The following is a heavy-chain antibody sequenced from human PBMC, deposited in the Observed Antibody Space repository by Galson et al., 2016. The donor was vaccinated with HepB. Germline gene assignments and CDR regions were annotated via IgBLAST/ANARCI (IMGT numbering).Heavy chain of an antibody. CDR1: GFTFSGYA. J-gene: IGHJ4*02. Sequence: SLRLSCAASGFTFSGYAMNWVRQAPGKGLEWVSVISGSGDIIYYADSVRGRFTISRDNAKNSVYLLMNSPRAEDTAVYYCARDPQMTPVITANFDYWGQGTLVTVSS. V-gene: IGHV3-23*01. CDR3: ARDPQMTPVITANFDY. CDR2: ISGSGDII. D-gene: IGHD4-11*01.